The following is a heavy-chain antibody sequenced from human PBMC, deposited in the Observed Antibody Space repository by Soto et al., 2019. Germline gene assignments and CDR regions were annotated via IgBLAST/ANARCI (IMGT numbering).Heavy chain of an antibody. CDR1: GVSIDSHDW. D-gene: IGHD5-18*01. Sequence: QVQLQESGPGLVKLSGTLSLTCAVSGVSIDSHDWWTWVRQPPGKGLEWIGESHQSGNTNYNSSLESRVTISLDKSRNHFSLQLDSVTVADTAVYYCATRDTGRVYWGQGTLVTVSS. V-gene: IGHV4-4*02. CDR2: SHQSGNT. CDR3: ATRDTGRVY. J-gene: IGHJ4*02.